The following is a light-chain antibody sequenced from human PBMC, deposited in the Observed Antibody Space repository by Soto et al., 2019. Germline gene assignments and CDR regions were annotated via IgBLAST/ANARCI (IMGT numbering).Light chain of an antibody. CDR3: QQFNDYPRT. CDR1: QGISTT. CDR2: DAS. J-gene: IGKJ5*01. Sequence: AIHLTQSPSSLSASVGDRVTITCRASQGISTTLAWYQQKPGKAPKLLIYDASSLESGVPSRFSDRGSGTDFTRTISSLQPEDFATYFCQQFNDYPRTFGQGTRLDIK. V-gene: IGKV1D-13*01.